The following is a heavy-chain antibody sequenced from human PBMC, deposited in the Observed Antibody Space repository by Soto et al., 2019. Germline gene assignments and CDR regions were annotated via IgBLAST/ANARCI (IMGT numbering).Heavy chain of an antibody. V-gene: IGHV4-59*02. CDR2: IYYSGST. D-gene: IGHD1-26*01. J-gene: IGHJ4*02. Sequence: PSETLSLTCTVSDGSVSSYYWSWIRQPPGKGLEWIGYIYYSGSTNYNPSLKSRVTISVDTSKNQFSLKLSSVTAADTAVYYCARRWGPTFDFWGQGTLVTVSS. CDR3: ARRWGPTFDF. CDR1: DGSVSSYY.